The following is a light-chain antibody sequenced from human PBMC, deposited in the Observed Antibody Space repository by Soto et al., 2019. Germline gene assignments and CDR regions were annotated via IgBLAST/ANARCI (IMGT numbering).Light chain of an antibody. CDR2: GAS. V-gene: IGKV3-15*01. CDR1: QSVSSN. J-gene: IGKJ1*01. CDR3: QQYNNWPPT. Sequence: EIVMTQSPATLSVSPGERATLSCRASQSVSSNLAWYQQKPGQAPRLLIYGASTRATGIPARFIGSGSGTEFTLTISSLQSEDFAVYYCQQYNNWPPTFGQGTKGEIK.